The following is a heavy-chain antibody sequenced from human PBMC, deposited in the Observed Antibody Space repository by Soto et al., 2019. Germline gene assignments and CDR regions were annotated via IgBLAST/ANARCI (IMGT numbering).Heavy chain of an antibody. D-gene: IGHD3-22*01. V-gene: IGHV1-18*01. CDR2: ISAYNGNP. CDR3: PKGEAIWPAGTRGYLYNAMDV. CDR1: GYNFTSYG. Sequence: APAKVSCKASGYNFTSYGISWVRQPPGQGLEWMGWISAYNGNPYYAQKLQGRVTMTTDTSTSTAYMELRSLRSGDRAEYYRPKGEAIWPAGTRGYLYNAMDVWGQGTTVTVSS. J-gene: IGHJ6*02.